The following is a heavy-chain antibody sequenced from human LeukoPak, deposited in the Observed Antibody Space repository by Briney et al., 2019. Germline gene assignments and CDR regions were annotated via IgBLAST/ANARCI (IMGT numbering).Heavy chain of an antibody. V-gene: IGHV3-21*05. CDR3: ARTTRHLDY. D-gene: IGHD1-1*01. CDR1: GFTFSSYW. J-gene: IGHJ4*02. Sequence: PGGSLRLSCAASGFTFSSYWMHWVRQAPGKGLECLSYISGSGTDINYADSVRGRFTISRDNAKNLLYLQMNDLRVEDTAVYYCARTTRHLDYWGQGTLVTVPS. CDR2: ISGSGTDI.